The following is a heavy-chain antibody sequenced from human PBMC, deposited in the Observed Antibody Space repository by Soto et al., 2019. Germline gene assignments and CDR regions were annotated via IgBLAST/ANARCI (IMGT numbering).Heavy chain of an antibody. CDR1: GGSVSSGSYY. Sequence: SETLSLTCTVSGGSVSSGSYYWSWIRQPPGKGLEWIGYIYYSGSTNYNPSLKSRVTISVDTSKNQFSLKLSCVTAADTAAYYCERENSSSGWLIFDYWGQGTLVTVS. D-gene: IGHD6-19*01. CDR3: ERENSSSGWLIFDY. CDR2: IYYSGST. V-gene: IGHV4-61*01. J-gene: IGHJ4*02.